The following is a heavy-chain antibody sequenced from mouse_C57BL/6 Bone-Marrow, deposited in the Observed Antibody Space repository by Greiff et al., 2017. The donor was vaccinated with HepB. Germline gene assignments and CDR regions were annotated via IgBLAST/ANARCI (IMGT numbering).Heavy chain of an antibody. D-gene: IGHD1-1*01. J-gene: IGHJ3*01. CDR2: IDPSDSYT. CDR3: VLLAWFAY. V-gene: IGHV1-59*01. Sequence: VQLQQPGAELVRPGTSVKLSCKASGYTFTSYWMHWVKQRPGQGLEWIGVIDPSDSYTNYNQKFKGKATLTVDTSSSTAYMQLSSLTSEDSAVYYCVLLAWFAYWGQGTLVTVSA. CDR1: GYTFTSYW.